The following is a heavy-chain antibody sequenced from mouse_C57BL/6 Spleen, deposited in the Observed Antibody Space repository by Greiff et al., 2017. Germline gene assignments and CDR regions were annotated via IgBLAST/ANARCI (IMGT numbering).Heavy chain of an antibody. CDR2: IDPSDSAT. D-gene: IGHD3-3*01. J-gene: IGHJ2*01. CDR3: AKKARWETFDY. CDR1: GYTFTSYW. Sequence: QVQLQQPGAELVRPGSSVKLSCKSSGYTFTSYWMHWVKQRPIQGLEWIGNIDPSDSATHYNQKFKDKATLTVDKSSSTAYMQLSSLTSEDSAVXCGAKKARWETFDYWGQGTTLTVSS. V-gene: IGHV1-52*01.